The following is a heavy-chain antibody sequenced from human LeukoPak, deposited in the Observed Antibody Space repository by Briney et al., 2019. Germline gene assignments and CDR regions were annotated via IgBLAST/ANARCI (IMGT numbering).Heavy chain of an antibody. CDR1: GFTFSNYA. D-gene: IGHD6-13*01. Sequence: GGSLRLSCAASGFTFSNYAIHWVRQAPGKGLEWVAIISYDGNYKYYADSVKGRFTVSRDNSKNTLYLQMNSLRAEDTAVYYCARDESRYSSSWNAFDIWGQGTMVTVSS. V-gene: IGHV3-30*04. J-gene: IGHJ3*02. CDR2: ISYDGNYK. CDR3: ARDESRYSSSWNAFDI.